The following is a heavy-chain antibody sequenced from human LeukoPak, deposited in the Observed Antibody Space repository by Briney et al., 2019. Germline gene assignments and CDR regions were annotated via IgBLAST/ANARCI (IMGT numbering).Heavy chain of an antibody. Sequence: ASVKVSCKVSGYTLTELSMHWVRQAPGKGLEWMGGFDPEDGETIYAQKFQGRVTMTEDTSTDTAYMELSSLRSEDTAVYYCATLPIVGAMKKGYFQHWGQGTLVTVSS. D-gene: IGHD1-26*01. J-gene: IGHJ1*01. CDR1: GYTLTELS. CDR3: ATLPIVGAMKKGYFQH. V-gene: IGHV1-24*01. CDR2: FDPEDGET.